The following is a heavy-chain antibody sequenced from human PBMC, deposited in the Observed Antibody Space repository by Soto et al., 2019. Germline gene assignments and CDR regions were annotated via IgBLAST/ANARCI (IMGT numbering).Heavy chain of an antibody. CDR3: ARAYYDSSGYRRLAH. Sequence: XATLLLACAVSCYCISSGYYWGWIRQPPGKGLEWIGSIYHSGSTYYNPSLRSRVTISVDTSKNQFSLKLSSVTAADTVVYYCARAYYDSSGYRRLAHWGQGTLVTV. CDR1: CYCISSGYY. J-gene: IGHJ5*02. CDR2: IYHSGST. D-gene: IGHD3-22*01. V-gene: IGHV4-38-2*01.